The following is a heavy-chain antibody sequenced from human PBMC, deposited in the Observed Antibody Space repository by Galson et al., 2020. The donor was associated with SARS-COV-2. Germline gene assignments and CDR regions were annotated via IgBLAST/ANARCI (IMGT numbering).Heavy chain of an antibody. CDR1: GFSLSSYW. D-gene: IGHD1-26*01. CDR2: LHSDGSTE. V-gene: IGHV3-74*01. CDR3: ARGVGTDY. J-gene: IGHJ4*02. Sequence: LSLTCAASGFSLSSYWMHWVRQAPGKGLVWVSRLHSDGSTENYADSVKGRFTISRDNAKNTLYLQMDSLRAEDTAVYYCARGVGTDYWGQGALVTVSS.